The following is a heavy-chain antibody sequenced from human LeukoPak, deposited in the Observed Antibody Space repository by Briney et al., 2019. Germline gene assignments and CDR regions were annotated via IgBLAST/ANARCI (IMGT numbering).Heavy chain of an antibody. Sequence: PGGSLRLSCAASGFTFSSYAMHWVRQAPGKGLEWVAVISYDGSNKYYADSVKGRFIISRDNARNSLYLQMNSLRVEDTAVYFCAGGNSMDVWGKGTAVTVSS. CDR2: ISYDGSNK. CDR1: GFTFSSYA. J-gene: IGHJ6*04. D-gene: IGHD1/OR15-1a*01. V-gene: IGHV3-30-3*01. CDR3: AGGNSMDV.